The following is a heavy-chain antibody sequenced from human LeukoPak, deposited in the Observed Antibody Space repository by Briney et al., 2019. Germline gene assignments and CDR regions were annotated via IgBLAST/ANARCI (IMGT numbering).Heavy chain of an antibody. CDR3: AKPMAGYCSGGSCPLSY. Sequence: GGSLRLSCAASGFTFDDYTMHWVRQAPGKGLEWVSLISWDGGSTYYADSVKGRFTISSDNSKNSLYLQMNSLRTEDTALYYCAKPMAGYCSGGSCPLSYWGQGTLVTVSS. V-gene: IGHV3-43*01. CDR1: GFTFDDYT. J-gene: IGHJ4*02. D-gene: IGHD2-15*01. CDR2: ISWDGGST.